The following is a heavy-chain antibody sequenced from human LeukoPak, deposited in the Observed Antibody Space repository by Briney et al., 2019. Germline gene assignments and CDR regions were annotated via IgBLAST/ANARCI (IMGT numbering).Heavy chain of an antibody. CDR2: IYYSGST. V-gene: IGHV4-59*01. CDR1: GGSISSYY. J-gene: IGHJ4*02. CDR3: ARSYRYCSSTSCYTYGY. Sequence: SETLSLTCTVSGGSISSYYWSWIRQPPGKGLEWVGYIYYSGSTNYNPSLKSRVTISVDTSKNQFSLTLSSVTAADTAVYYCARSYRYCSSTSCYTYGYWGQGTLVTVPS. D-gene: IGHD2-2*02.